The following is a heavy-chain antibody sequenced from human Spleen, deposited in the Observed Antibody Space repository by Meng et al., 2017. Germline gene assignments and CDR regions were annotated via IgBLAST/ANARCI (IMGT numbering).Heavy chain of an antibody. D-gene: IGHD6-19*01. CDR3: AREGYNTGWTYFDY. CDR1: GYTFIGHY. V-gene: IGHV1-2*06. CDR2: RNPNTGGT. J-gene: IGHJ4*02. Sequence: QMKTVQSRTNVKKPGASVKVSCKASGYTFIGHYIHLVRQAPGQGLEWVGRRNPNTGGTNYAQKFQVRVTMTRDTSVSTAYMELGSLRSDDTAVYYCAREGYNTGWTYFDYWGQGTLVTVSS.